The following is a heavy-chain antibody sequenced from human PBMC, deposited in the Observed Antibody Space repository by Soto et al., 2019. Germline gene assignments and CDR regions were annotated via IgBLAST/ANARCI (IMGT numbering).Heavy chain of an antibody. CDR2: ISAYNGNT. CDR3: ARDFGREQQLNFDY. J-gene: IGHJ4*02. D-gene: IGHD6-13*01. CDR1: GYTFTSYG. Sequence: ASVKVSCKASGYTFTSYGISWVRQAPGQGLEWMGWISAYNGNTNYAQKLQGRVTMTTDTSTSTAYMELRSLRSDDPAVYYCARDFGREQQLNFDYWGQGTLVTVSS. V-gene: IGHV1-18*01.